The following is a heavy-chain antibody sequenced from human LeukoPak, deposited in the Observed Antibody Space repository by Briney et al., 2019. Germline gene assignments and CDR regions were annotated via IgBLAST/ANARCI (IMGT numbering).Heavy chain of an antibody. Sequence: ASVKVSCKASGYTFTSYTINWVRQAPGQWLEWMGWINTNTGNPTYAQGFTGRFVFSSDTSVSMAYLQISSLKAEDTAVYYCAQTLWFGELRFDPWGQGTLVTVSS. CDR3: AQTLWFGELRFDP. CDR1: GYTFTSYT. CDR2: INTNTGNP. D-gene: IGHD3-10*01. J-gene: IGHJ5*02. V-gene: IGHV7-4-1*04.